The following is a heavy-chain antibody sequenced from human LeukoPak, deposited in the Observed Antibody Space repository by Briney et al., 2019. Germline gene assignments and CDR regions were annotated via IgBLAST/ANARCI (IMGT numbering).Heavy chain of an antibody. V-gene: IGHV3-21*06. CDR1: GFIFSSYA. D-gene: IGHD4-17*01. CDR2: ISGNGQYI. Sequence: PGGSLRLSCAASGFIFSSYAINWVRQAPGKGLEWVSSISGNGQYIFHTDSLKGRFTISRDNAKNSVYLQMDNLRVEDTALYYCARDRLYGDYDSNFDFWGQGTLVTVSS. J-gene: IGHJ4*02. CDR3: ARDRLYGDYDSNFDF.